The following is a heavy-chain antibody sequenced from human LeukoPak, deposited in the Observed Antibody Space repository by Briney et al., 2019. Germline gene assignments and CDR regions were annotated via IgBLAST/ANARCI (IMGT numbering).Heavy chain of an antibody. CDR2: ISSSGSTI. J-gene: IGHJ6*02. CDR1: GFTFSNYW. CDR3: ARARGYCSSTSCYNPTGIFTYYYYYGMDV. V-gene: IGHV3-11*01. Sequence: PGGSLRLSCAASGFTFSNYWMSWIRQAPGKGLEWVSYISSSGSTIYYADSVKGRFTISRDNAKNSLYLQMNSLRAEDTAVYYCARARGYCSSTSCYNPTGIFTYYYYYGMDVWGQGTTVTVSS. D-gene: IGHD2-2*02.